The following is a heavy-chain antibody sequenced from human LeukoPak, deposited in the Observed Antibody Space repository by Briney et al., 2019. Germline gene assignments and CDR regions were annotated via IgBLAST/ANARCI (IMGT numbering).Heavy chain of an antibody. D-gene: IGHD3-22*01. Sequence: GGSLRLSCAASGFTFSSYLMHWVRQAPGKGLVWVSRINTDGSSTIYADSVKGRFTISRDNAKNTLYLQMNSLRAEDTAVYYCARGRSGFYFDYWGQGTLVTVSS. V-gene: IGHV3-74*01. J-gene: IGHJ4*02. CDR1: GFTFSSYL. CDR2: INTDGSST. CDR3: ARGRSGFYFDY.